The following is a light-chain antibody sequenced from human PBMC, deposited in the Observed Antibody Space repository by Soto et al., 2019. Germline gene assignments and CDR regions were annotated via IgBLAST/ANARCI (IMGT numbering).Light chain of an antibody. CDR2: DAS. CDR1: QTMSTY. CDR3: QQSYSSPYT. J-gene: IGKJ2*01. Sequence: DIQMTQSPSSLSASVGDRVTITCRASQTMSTYLNWYQQKPGKAPKLLIYDASTLQSGVPSRFSGSGSGTHFPLTITSLQPEDSATYICQQSYSSPYTFGQGTKLEIK. V-gene: IGKV1-39*01.